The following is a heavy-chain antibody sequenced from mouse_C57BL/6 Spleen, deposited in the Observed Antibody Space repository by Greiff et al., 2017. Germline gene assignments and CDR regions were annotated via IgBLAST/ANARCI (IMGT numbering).Heavy chain of an antibody. J-gene: IGHJ2*01. Sequence: VQLKQSGPELVKPGASVKISCKASGYSFTGYYMNWVKQSPEKSLEWIGEINPSTGGTTYNQKFKAKATLTVDKSSSTAYMQLKSLTSEDSAVYYCARRDYYGSSYYFDYWGQGTTLTVSS. CDR1: GYSFTGYY. CDR2: INPSTGGT. CDR3: ARRDYYGSSYYFDY. D-gene: IGHD1-1*01. V-gene: IGHV1-42*01.